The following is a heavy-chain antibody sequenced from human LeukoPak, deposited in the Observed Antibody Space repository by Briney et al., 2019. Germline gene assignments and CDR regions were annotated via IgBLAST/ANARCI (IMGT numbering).Heavy chain of an antibody. CDR1: GDSISSSNDF. D-gene: IGHD3-3*01. Sequence: PSETLSLTCPVSGDSISSSNDFWGWIRQPPGKGLEWIGSIYYGGSTNYNPSLKSRVTISVDTSKNQLSLKVRSVTAADTAVYYCARLSRGFWSGLHDIWGQGTLVTVSS. V-gene: IGHV4-39*07. CDR2: IYYGGST. CDR3: ARLSRGFWSGLHDI. J-gene: IGHJ4*02.